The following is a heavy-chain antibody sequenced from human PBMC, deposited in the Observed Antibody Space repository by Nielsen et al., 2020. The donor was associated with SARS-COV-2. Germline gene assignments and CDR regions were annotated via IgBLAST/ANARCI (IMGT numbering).Heavy chain of an antibody. Sequence: ASVKVSCKASGYTFTSYGINWVRQAPGQGLEWMGWISAYNGNTNYAQKLQGRVTMTTDTSTSTAYMELRSLRSDDTAVYYCARAAIAPGRFDYWGQGTLVTVSS. CDR2: ISAYNGNT. V-gene: IGHV1-18*01. CDR1: GYTFTSYG. J-gene: IGHJ4*02. CDR3: ARAAIAPGRFDY. D-gene: IGHD1-14*01.